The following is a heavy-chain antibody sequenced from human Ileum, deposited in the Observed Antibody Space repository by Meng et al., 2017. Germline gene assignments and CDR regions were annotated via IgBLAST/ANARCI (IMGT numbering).Heavy chain of an antibody. Sequence: QLQLQESGSGLVKPSQTLSLTCSVSGGSITSGGYSWSWIRQSPGKGLEWIGYIYYSGSTCYSPSLKSRVTISLDRSKSQFSLQLNSVTAADTAVYYCARRSGAYDFWGQGTLVTVSS. D-gene: IGHD6-19*01. J-gene: IGHJ4*02. CDR2: IYYSGST. CDR3: ARRSGAYDF. CDR1: GGSITSGGYS. V-gene: IGHV4-30-2*06.